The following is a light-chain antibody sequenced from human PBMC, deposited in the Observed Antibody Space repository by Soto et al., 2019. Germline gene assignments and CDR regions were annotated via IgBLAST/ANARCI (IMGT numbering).Light chain of an antibody. V-gene: IGKV1-39*01. Sequence: DIQMTQSPPSLSASVGDRVTISCRASQAINKYLNWYQLKEGQAPKLLIYSTSEFQPGVPSRFSGSTSGAQFSLTITGLQPGDSSTYLCQQSFKTPFTFGQGT. CDR3: QQSFKTPFT. J-gene: IGKJ2*01. CDR1: QAINKY. CDR2: STS.